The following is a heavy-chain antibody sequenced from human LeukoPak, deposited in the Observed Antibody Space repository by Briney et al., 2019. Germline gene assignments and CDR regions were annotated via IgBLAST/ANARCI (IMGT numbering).Heavy chain of an antibody. CDR1: GYTFTSYG. V-gene: IGHV1-18*01. Sequence: ASVKVSCKASGYTFTSYGISWVRQAPGQGLEWMGWISAYNGNTNYAQKLQGRVTMTTDTSTSTAYMELRSLRSDDTAVYYCARGGNYYDSSGYYYSSGESYYFDYWGQGTLVTVSS. D-gene: IGHD3-22*01. CDR3: ARGGNYYDSSGYYYSSGESYYFDY. J-gene: IGHJ4*02. CDR2: ISAYNGNT.